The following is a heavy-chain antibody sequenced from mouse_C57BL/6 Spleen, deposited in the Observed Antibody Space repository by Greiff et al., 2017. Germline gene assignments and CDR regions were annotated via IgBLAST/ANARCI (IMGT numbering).Heavy chain of an antibody. D-gene: IGHD2-5*01. J-gene: IGHJ1*03. CDR3: ARGYYSKGYFDG. CDR1: GYTFTDYY. Sequence: QVQLQQSGAELVRPGASVKLSCKASGYTFTDYYINWVKQRPGQGLEWIARIYPGSGNTYYNEKFKGKATLTAEKSSSTAYMQLSSLTSEDSAVYFCARGYYSKGYFDGWGTGTTVTVSA. CDR2: IYPGSGNT. V-gene: IGHV1-76*01.